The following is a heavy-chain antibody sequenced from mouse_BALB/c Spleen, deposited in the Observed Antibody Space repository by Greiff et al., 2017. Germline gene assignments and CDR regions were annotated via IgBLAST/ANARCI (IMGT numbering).Heavy chain of an antibody. D-gene: IGHD1-1*01. Sequence: VQLKQSGAELVRSGASVKLSCTASGFNFKDYYMHWVKQTPEQGLEWIGWIDPENGDTEYAPKFQGKTTMTADTSSNTAYLQLSSLTSEDTAVYYCNYGSSYGYWGQGTTLTVSA. J-gene: IGHJ2*01. CDR3: NYGSSYGY. CDR2: IDPENGDT. CDR1: GFNFKDYY. V-gene: IGHV14-4*02.